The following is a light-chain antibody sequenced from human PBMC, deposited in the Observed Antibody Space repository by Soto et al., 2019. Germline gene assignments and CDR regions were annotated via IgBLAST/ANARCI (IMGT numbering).Light chain of an antibody. J-gene: IGKJ1*01. CDR2: GAS. Sequence: EIVMTQSPGTLSVSPGERVTLSCRASQSVSSNLVWYQKKPGQAPRLLIYGASTRATGIPARVSGSGSGTEFTLTISSLQSEDFAVYYCQQYNNWPWTFGPGTKVEIK. V-gene: IGKV3-15*01. CDR3: QQYNNWPWT. CDR1: QSVSSN.